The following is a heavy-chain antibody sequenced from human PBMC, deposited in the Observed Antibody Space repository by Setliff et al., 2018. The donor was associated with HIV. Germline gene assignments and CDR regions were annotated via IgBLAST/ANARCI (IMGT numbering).Heavy chain of an antibody. Sequence: SLRLSCAASGFTFSSYAMSWVRQAPGKGLEWVSTISTSGADTYDAHSMKGRFTISRDNSKNSLYLQMNSLRAEDTAVYYCARAYDDYDSDLDYWGQGTLVTVSS. J-gene: IGHJ4*02. CDR3: ARAYDDYDSDLDY. V-gene: IGHV3-23*01. CDR1: GFTFSSYA. D-gene: IGHD4-17*01. CDR2: ISTSGADT.